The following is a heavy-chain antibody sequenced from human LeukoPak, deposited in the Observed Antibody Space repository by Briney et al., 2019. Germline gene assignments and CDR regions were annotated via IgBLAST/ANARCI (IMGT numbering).Heavy chain of an antibody. J-gene: IGHJ4*02. CDR3: ARGRYNSGWDDY. CDR1: GYTLTSYD. CDR2: MNPNSGNT. D-gene: IGHD6-19*01. V-gene: IGHV1-8*01. Sequence: ASVKVSCKASGYTLTSYDINWVRQATGQGLEWMGWMNPNSGNTGYAQKFQGRVTMTRNTSISTAYMELSSLRSEDTAVYYCARGRYNSGWDDYWGPGTLVTVSS.